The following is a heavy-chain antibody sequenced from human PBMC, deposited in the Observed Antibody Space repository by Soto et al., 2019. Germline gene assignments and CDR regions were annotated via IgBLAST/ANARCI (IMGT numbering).Heavy chain of an antibody. D-gene: IGHD6-6*01. V-gene: IGHV3-7*01. CDR2: IKQDGSEE. Sequence: EVQLVESGGGLVQPGGSLRLSCAASGFTFSRYWMTWVCQAPGKGLEWVANIKQDGSEEYYVDSVRGRFTISRDNAKDSLFLQMNSLRAEDTAVYYCASGNSSNFYYYYMDVWGKGTTVTVSS. CDR3: ASGNSSNFYYYYMDV. CDR1: GFTFSRYW. J-gene: IGHJ6*03.